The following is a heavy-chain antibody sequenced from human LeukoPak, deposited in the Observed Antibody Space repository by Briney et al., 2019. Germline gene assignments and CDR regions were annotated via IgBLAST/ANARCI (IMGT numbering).Heavy chain of an antibody. D-gene: IGHD6-13*01. V-gene: IGHV3-23*01. CDR3: AKLRGSSWYFGAFDI. J-gene: IGHJ3*02. Sequence: PGGSLRLSCAASGVTFSSYAMSWVRQAPGKGLEWVSAISGSGGSTYYADSVKGRFTISRDNSKNTLYLQMNSLRAEDTAVYYCAKLRGSSWYFGAFDIWGQGTMVTVSS. CDR2: ISGSGGST. CDR1: GVTFSSYA.